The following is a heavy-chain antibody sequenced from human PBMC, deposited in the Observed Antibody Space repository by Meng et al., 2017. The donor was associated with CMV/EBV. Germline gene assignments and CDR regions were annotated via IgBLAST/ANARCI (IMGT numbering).Heavy chain of an antibody. D-gene: IGHD1-7*01. CDR2: IIPIFGTA. V-gene: IGHV1-69*05. J-gene: IGHJ6*02. CDR1: GGTFSSYA. CDR3: ASGRLELGYYYYYGMDV. Sequence: SVKVSCKASGGTFSSYAISWVRQAPGQGLEWMGGIIPIFGTANYAQKFQGRVTITTDESTSTAYMELSSLRSEDTAVYYCASGRLELGYYYYYGMDVWGQGTTVTFSS.